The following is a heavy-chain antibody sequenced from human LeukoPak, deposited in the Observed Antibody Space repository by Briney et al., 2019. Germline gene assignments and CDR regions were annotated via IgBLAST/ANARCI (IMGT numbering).Heavy chain of an antibody. J-gene: IGHJ4*02. D-gene: IGHD3-16*01. V-gene: IGHV1-2*02. Sequence: ASVKVSCKTSGYTFYDYQLHWVRQAPGQGPEWMGWISPNSGDTKLTQNFQGRVTMTRDMSISTAYLELTSLRPDDTAVYYCARDNDSRDPPHFDYWGQGTLVTVSS. CDR2: ISPNSGDT. CDR3: ARDNDSRDPPHFDY. CDR1: GYTFYDYQ.